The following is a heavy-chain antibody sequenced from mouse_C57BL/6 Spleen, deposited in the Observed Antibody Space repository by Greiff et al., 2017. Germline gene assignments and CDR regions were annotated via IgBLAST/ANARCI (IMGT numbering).Heavy chain of an antibody. CDR1: GYTFTDYY. CDR2: INPNNGGT. V-gene: IGHV1-26*01. Sequence: VQLQQSGPELVKPGASVKISCKASGYTFTDYYMNWVKQSHGKSLEWIGDINPNNGGTSYNQKFKGKATLTVDKSSSTAYMELRSLTSEDSAVYYCARRGQLGPFYYAMDYWGQGTSVTVSS. J-gene: IGHJ4*01. D-gene: IGHD4-1*02. CDR3: ARRGQLGPFYYAMDY.